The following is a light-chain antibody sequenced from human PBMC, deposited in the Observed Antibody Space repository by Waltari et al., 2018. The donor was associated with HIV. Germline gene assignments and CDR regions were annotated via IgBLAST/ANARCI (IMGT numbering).Light chain of an antibody. Sequence: NFMLTQPPSVSESPGKTVTISCTRSSGSIASNYVQWYQQRPGSAPPTVIYEDNQRPSGVPAPFSGSIDSSSNSASLTISGLKTEDEADYYCQSYDSSNVVFGGGTKLTVL. CDR3: QSYDSSNVV. V-gene: IGLV6-57*04. CDR2: EDN. J-gene: IGLJ2*01. CDR1: SGSIASNY.